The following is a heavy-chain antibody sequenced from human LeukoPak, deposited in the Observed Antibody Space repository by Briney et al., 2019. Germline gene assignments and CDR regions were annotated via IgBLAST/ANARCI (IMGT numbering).Heavy chain of an antibody. CDR3: ARVVVVPAAMVY. CDR1: GYNFTGYY. Sequence: ASVKVSCKASGYNFTGYYIHWVRQAPGQGLEWMGWISAYNGNTNYAQKLQGRVTMTTDTSTSTAYMELRSLRSDDTAVYYCARVVVVPAAMVYWGQGTLVTVSS. J-gene: IGHJ4*02. V-gene: IGHV1-18*04. D-gene: IGHD2-2*01. CDR2: ISAYNGNT.